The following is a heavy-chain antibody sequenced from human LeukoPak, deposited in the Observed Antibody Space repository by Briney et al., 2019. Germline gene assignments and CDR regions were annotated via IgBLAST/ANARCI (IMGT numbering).Heavy chain of an antibody. CDR1: GFTFSSYS. CDR3: VKDNFCAECAFDV. D-gene: IGHD3-3*01. V-gene: IGHV3-21*04. Sequence: NPGGSLRLSCAASGFTFSSYSMNWVRQAPGKGLEWVSSISSSSSYIYYADSVRGRFTISRDNSRNSLFLQMNSLRTEDTALYYCVKDNFCAECAFDVWGQGATVTISS. J-gene: IGHJ3*01. CDR2: ISSSSSYI.